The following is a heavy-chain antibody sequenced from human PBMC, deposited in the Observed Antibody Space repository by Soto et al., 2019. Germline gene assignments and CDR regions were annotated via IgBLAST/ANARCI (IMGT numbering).Heavy chain of an antibody. D-gene: IGHD3-3*01. V-gene: IGHV1-8*01. CDR1: GYTFTSYD. J-gene: IGHJ6*02. CDR3: ARVRITIFGVVIKYYYYYGMDV. Sequence: ASVKVSCKASGYTFTSYDINWVRQATGQGLEWMGWMNPNSGNTGYAQKVQGRVTMTRNTSISTAYMELSSLRSEDTAVYYCARVRITIFGVVIKYYYYYGMDVWGQGTTVTVFS. CDR2: MNPNSGNT.